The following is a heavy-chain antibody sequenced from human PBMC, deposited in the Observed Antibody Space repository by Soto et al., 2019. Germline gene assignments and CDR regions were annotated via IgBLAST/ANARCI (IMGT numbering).Heavy chain of an antibody. J-gene: IGHJ6*02. V-gene: IGHV1-18*04. CDR1: GYTFIDYY. CDR2: ISTYNGDT. Sequence: ASVKVSCKASGYTFIDYYMHWVRQAPGQRLEWMGWISTYNGDTNYAQTFQGRVTMTTDTSTSTVHMEVRSLRSDDTAVYYCAREGVAPYYYYGMDVWGQGTPVTVSS. CDR3: AREGVAPYYYYGMDV.